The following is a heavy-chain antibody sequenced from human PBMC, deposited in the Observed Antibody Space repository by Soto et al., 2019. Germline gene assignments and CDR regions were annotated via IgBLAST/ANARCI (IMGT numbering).Heavy chain of an antibody. J-gene: IGHJ4*02. CDR1: GFTFSSYG. V-gene: IGHV3-30*18. D-gene: IGHD2-21*02. CDR2: ISYDGSNK. Sequence: QVQLVESGGGVVQPGRSLRLSCAASGFTFSSYGMHWVRQAPGKGLEWVAVISYDGSNKYYADSVKGRFTISRDNSKNXRDLQMHSLRAEDTAVYYCAKDTHIVVVTAPYFGYWGQGTLVTVSS. CDR3: AKDTHIVVVTAPYFGY.